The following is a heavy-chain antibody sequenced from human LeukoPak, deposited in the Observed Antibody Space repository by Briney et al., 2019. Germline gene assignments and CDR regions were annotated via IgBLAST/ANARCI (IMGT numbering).Heavy chain of an antibody. D-gene: IGHD2-15*01. CDR3: ATVADY. CDR2: ISSSSSYI. J-gene: IGHJ4*02. CDR1: GVTFSSYS. Sequence: GGSLILSCAASGVTFSSYSMKRVRQTPGKGLEWVSSISSSSSYISYADSVKGRFTISRDNAKNSLYLQINSLRAEDTAVYYCATVADYWGQGTLFTVSS. V-gene: IGHV3-21*01.